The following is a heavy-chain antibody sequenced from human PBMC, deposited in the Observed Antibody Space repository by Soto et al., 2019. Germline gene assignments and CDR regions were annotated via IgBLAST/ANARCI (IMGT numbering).Heavy chain of an antibody. D-gene: IGHD3-22*01. V-gene: IGHV1-69*12. CDR3: ARDRGPSSGYYPYWFDP. CDR1: VGTFSSYA. Sequence: QVQLVQSGAEVKKPGSSVKVSCKASVGTFSSYAITWVRQAPGQELEWMGGIIPIFGTANYAQKFQGRVTITADESTSTAYMELSRLRSEDTAVYYCARDRGPSSGYYPYWFDPWGQGTLVTVSS. CDR2: IIPIFGTA. J-gene: IGHJ5*02.